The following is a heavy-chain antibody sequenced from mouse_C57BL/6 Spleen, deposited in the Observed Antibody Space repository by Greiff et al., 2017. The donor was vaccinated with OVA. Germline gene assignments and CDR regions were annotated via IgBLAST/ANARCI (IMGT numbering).Heavy chain of an antibody. Sequence: EVQLQQSGPELVKPGASVKISCKASGYTFTDYYMNWVKQSHGKSLEWIGDINPNNGGTSYNQKFKGKATLTVDKSSSTAYMELRSLTSEDSAVYYCANLLYYYGSSPFAYWGQGTLVTVSA. J-gene: IGHJ3*01. CDR2: INPNNGGT. CDR3: ANLLYYYGSSPFAY. V-gene: IGHV1-26*01. CDR1: GYTFTDYY. D-gene: IGHD1-1*01.